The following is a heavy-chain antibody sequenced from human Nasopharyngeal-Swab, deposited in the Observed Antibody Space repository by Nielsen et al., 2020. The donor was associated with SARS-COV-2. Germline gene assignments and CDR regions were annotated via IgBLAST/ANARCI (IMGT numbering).Heavy chain of an antibody. Sequence: GGSLRLSCAASGFTFSSYTMHWVRQAPGKGLEWVSLISWDGGSTYYADSVKGRFTISRDNSKNSLYLQMNSLRTEDTALYYCAKERGIRYFDSIFDYWGQGTLVTVSS. CDR2: ISWDGGST. CDR1: GFTFSSYT. D-gene: IGHD3-9*01. V-gene: IGHV3-43*01. CDR3: AKERGIRYFDSIFDY. J-gene: IGHJ4*02.